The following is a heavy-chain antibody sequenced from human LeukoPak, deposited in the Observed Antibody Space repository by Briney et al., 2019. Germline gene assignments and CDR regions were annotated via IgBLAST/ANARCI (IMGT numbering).Heavy chain of an antibody. CDR3: ATGIGVYSSWFDP. Sequence: ASVKVSCKVSGYTLTELSMHWVRQAPGKGLEWMGGFDPEDGETIYAQKFQGRVTMTEDTSTDTAYMELRSLRSEDTAVYYCATGIGVYSSWFDPWGQGTLVTVSS. CDR1: GYTLTELS. V-gene: IGHV1-24*01. D-gene: IGHD5-18*01. J-gene: IGHJ5*02. CDR2: FDPEDGET.